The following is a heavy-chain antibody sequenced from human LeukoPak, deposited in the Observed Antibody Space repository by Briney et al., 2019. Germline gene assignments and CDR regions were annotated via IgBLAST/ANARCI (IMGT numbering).Heavy chain of an antibody. J-gene: IGHJ4*02. Sequence: PSETLSLTCTVSGGSISSGSYYWSWIRQPAGKGLEWTGRIYTSGSTNYNPSLKSRVTISVDTSKNQFSLKLSSVTAADTAVHYCARDRMTIFGVVTLDYWGQGTLVTVSS. CDR2: IYTSGST. V-gene: IGHV4-61*02. CDR3: ARDRMTIFGVVTLDY. CDR1: GGSISSGSYY. D-gene: IGHD3-3*01.